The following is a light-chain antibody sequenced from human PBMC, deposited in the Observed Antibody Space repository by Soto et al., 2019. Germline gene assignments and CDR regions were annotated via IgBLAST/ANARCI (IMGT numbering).Light chain of an antibody. J-gene: IGKJ4*01. CDR1: QSLLHTNGYNY. CDR3: MQGT. Sequence: DIVMTQSPLSLPVTPGEPASISCRSSQSLLHTNGYNYLDWYLQKPGQPPQLLISMGPNRASGVPDRFSGSGSGTDFTLKISRVDAEDVGVYYCMQGTFGGGTKVEIK. CDR2: MGP. V-gene: IGKV2-28*01.